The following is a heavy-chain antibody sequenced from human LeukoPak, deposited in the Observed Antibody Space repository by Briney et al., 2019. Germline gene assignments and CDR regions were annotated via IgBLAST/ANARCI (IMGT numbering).Heavy chain of an antibody. Sequence: GGSLRLSCAASGFTFSSYAMHWVRQAPGKGLDWVAVISYDGSNKYYADSVKGRFTISRDNSKNTLYLQMNSLRAEDTAVYYCAREMGEFTSWTPFDAFDIWGQGTMVTVSS. V-gene: IGHV3-30-3*01. CDR1: GFTFSSYA. CDR2: ISYDGSNK. D-gene: IGHD3-16*01. CDR3: AREMGEFTSWTPFDAFDI. J-gene: IGHJ3*02.